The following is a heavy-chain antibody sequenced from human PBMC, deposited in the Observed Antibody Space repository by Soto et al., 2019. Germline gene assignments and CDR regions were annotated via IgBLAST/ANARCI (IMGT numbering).Heavy chain of an antibody. CDR2: VSKSDYT. J-gene: IGHJ4*02. V-gene: IGHV3-21*01. D-gene: IGHD2-2*01. CDR3: AREDSIIIPAVSDF. Sequence: GGSLRLSVEVSGFNFNNFGVNWARQAPGKGLEWVSSVSKSDYTYYSDSVKGRFTISRDNAKNSVSLQMNTLRAEDTAVYYCAREDSIIIPAVSDFWGQGTLVTVSS. CDR1: GFNFNNFG.